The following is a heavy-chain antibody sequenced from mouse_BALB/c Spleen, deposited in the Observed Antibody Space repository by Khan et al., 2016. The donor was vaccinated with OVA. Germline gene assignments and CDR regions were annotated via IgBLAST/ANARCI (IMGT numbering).Heavy chain of an antibody. CDR3: ARAFYYGAWFAY. Sequence: VQLQESGPGLVAPSQTLSITCTVSGFSLTSYGVHWVRQPPGKGLEWLGVIWAGGSTNHNSALMSRLSISKDNATSQVFLKMNSLQTDDTAMYYCARAFYYGAWFAYWGQGTLVTVSA. CDR2: IWAGGST. CDR1: GFSLTSYG. D-gene: IGHD1-1*01. V-gene: IGHV2-9*02. J-gene: IGHJ3*01.